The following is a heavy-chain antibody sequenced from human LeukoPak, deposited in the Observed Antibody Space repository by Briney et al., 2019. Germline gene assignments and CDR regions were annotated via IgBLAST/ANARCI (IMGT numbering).Heavy chain of an antibody. CDR1: GYSISSGYY. V-gene: IGHV4-38-2*02. Sequence: SETLSLTCTVSGYSISSGYYWGWIRQPPGKGLEWIGSIYHSGSTYYNPSLKSRVTISVDTSKNQFSLKLSSVTAADTAVYYCARDTTYYDILTGYYCLPDYWGQGTLVTVSS. J-gene: IGHJ4*02. CDR3: ARDTTYYDILTGYYCLPDY. D-gene: IGHD3-9*01. CDR2: IYHSGST.